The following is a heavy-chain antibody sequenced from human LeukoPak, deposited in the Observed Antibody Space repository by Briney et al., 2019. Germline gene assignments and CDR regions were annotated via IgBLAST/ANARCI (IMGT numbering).Heavy chain of an antibody. CDR3: ATERFKAAGFDY. J-gene: IGHJ4*02. V-gene: IGHV1-24*01. CDR1: GYTLTELS. Sequence: GASVKVSCKVFGYTLTELSMHWVRQAPGKGREGMGGFDPEDGETIYAQKFQGRVTMTEDTSTDTAYMELSSLRSEDTAVYYWATERFKAAGFDYWGQGTVVSVSS. D-gene: IGHD6-13*01. CDR2: FDPEDGET.